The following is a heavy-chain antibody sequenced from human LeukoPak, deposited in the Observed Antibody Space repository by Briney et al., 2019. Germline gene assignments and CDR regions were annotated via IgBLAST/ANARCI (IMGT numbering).Heavy chain of an antibody. V-gene: IGHV4-34*01. D-gene: IGHD3-16*01. Sequence: SETLSLTCAVYGGSFSGYYWSWIRQPPGKGLEWIGEINHSGSTNYNPSLKSRVTISVDTSKYQFSLKLSSVTAADTAVYYCARYAITFGGVSKFDYWGQGTLVTVSS. J-gene: IGHJ4*02. CDR3: ARYAITFGGVSKFDY. CDR2: INHSGST. CDR1: GGSFSGYY.